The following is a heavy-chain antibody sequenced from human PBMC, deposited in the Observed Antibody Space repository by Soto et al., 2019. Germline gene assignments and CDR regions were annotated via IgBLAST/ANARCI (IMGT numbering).Heavy chain of an antibody. V-gene: IGHV3-11*01. Sequence: QVHLVESGGGLVKPGGSLRLSCAASGFTLSDFYMSWIRQAPGKGLEWVSYISSSGRTIFYADSVRGRFTISRDNAENSLYLQMNILRAEDTGLYCCARNSEHFDYWGQGTLVTVSS. CDR2: ISSSGRTI. CDR1: GFTLSDFY. J-gene: IGHJ4*02. D-gene: IGHD1-26*01. CDR3: ARNSEHFDY.